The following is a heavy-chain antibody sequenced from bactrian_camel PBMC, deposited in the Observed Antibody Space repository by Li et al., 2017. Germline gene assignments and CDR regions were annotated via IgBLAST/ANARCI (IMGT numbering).Heavy chain of an antibody. V-gene: IGHV3S40*01. D-gene: IGHD6*01. CDR2: IGSDGGTP. J-gene: IGHJ4*01. CDR3: ALDMSPWPYGGRCPEPTAFAY. CDR1: GFTFSIFR. Sequence: DVQLVESGGGLVQPGGSLKLSCAASGFTFSIFRMYWVRQAPGQELEWLASIGSDGGTPLYEDSVRGRFIISRDNNKNTLYLQLNSLKPEDTAMYYCALDMSPWPYGGRCPEPTAFAYWGQGTQVTVS.